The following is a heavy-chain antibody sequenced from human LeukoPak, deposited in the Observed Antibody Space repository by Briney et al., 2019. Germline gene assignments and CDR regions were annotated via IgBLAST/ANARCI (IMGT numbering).Heavy chain of an antibody. CDR3: ARDYYDSSGYYYGGFDP. CDR1: GGTFSSYA. V-gene: IGHV1-69*05. J-gene: IGHJ5*02. CDR2: IIPIFGTA. Sequence: ASVKVSCKASGGTFSSYAISWVRQAPGQGLEWMGRIIPIFGTANYAQKFQGRVPITTDESTSTAYMELSSLRCEDTAVYYCARDYYDSSGYYYGGFDPWGQGTLVTVSS. D-gene: IGHD3-22*01.